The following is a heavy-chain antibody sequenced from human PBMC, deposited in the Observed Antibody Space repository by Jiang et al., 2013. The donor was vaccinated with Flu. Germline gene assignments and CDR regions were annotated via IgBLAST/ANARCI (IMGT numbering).Heavy chain of an antibody. D-gene: IGHD5-12*01. CDR3: ARGIYSGYVYFDY. Sequence: GLVKPSETLSLTCAVSGGSISIYYWTWIRQPAGKGLEWIGRVYTSGSPNYNPSLKSRVTMSLDTSKNQFSLKLKLTSVTAADTAVYYCARGIYSGYVYFDYWGQGALVTVSS. CDR1: GGSISIYY. CDR2: VYTSGSP. J-gene: IGHJ4*02. V-gene: IGHV4-4*07.